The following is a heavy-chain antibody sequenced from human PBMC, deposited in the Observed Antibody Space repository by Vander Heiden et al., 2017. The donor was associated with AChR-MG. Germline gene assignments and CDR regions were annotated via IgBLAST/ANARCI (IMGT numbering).Heavy chain of an antibody. CDR2: INHSGST. J-gene: IGHJ6*03. V-gene: IGHV4-34*01. CDR1: GGSFSGYY. Sequence: QVQLQQWGAGLLKPSETLSLTCAVYGGSFSGYYWSWIRQPPGKGLEWIGEINHSGSTNYNPYIKRRVTISVDTSKNQFSRKLSSVTAAETAVYYCARGFQAPTARYYYYYYMDVWGKGTTVTVSS. CDR3: ARGFQAPTARYYYYYYMDV. D-gene: IGHD4-4*01.